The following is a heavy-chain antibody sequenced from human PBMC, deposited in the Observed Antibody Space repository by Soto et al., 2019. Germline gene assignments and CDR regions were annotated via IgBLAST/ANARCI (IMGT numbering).Heavy chain of an antibody. CDR3: AKEVYYDSSGMGAFDI. Sequence: PGGSLRLSCAASGFTFSSYAMSWVRQAPGKGLEWVSAISGSGGSTYYADSVKGRFTISRDNSKNTLYVQMNSLRAEDTAVYYCAKEVYYDSSGMGAFDIWGQGTMVTVSS. CDR1: GFTFSSYA. D-gene: IGHD3-22*01. J-gene: IGHJ3*02. CDR2: ISGSGGST. V-gene: IGHV3-23*01.